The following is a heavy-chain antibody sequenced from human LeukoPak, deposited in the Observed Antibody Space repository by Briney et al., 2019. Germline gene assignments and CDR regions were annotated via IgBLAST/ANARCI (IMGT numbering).Heavy chain of an antibody. V-gene: IGHV1-2*02. CDR1: GYTFTSYG. D-gene: IGHD4-17*01. J-gene: IGHJ4*02. CDR2: SNPNSGGA. CDR3: ARAGGYGDYSFEN. Sequence: ASVKVSCKASGYTFTSYGISWVRQAPGQGLEWMGWSNPNSGGAGYAQKFQGRVTMTRDTSISTVYMELSRLRSDDTAVYYCARAGGYGDYSFENWGQGTPVTVSP.